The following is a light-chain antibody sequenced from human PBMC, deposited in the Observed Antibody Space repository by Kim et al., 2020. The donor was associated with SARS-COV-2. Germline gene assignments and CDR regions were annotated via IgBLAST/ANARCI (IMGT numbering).Light chain of an antibody. CDR2: LGS. V-gene: IGKV2-28*01. CDR3: IQALRTPGT. Sequence: DIVMTQSPLSLPVTPGEPASISCRSSQSLLHSNGYNYLDWYLQKPGQSPQLLIYLGSNRASGVPDRFSGSGSGTDFTLKISRVEAEDVGVYYCIQALRTPGTFGQGTRLEIK. CDR1: QSLLHSNGYNY. J-gene: IGKJ5*01.